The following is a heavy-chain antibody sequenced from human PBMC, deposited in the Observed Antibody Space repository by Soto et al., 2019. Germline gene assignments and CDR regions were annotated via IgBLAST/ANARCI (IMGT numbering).Heavy chain of an antibody. CDR1: GGSISSGGYY. V-gene: IGHV4-31*03. CDR3: ARVLDGSGSYFFDY. CDR2: IYYSGST. Sequence: PSETLSLTCTVSGGSISSGGYYWSWIRQHPGKGLEWIGYIYYSGSTYYNPSLKSRVTISVDTSKNQFSLKLSSVTAADTAVYYCARVLDGSGSYFFDYWGQGTLVTVSS. D-gene: IGHD3-10*01. J-gene: IGHJ4*02.